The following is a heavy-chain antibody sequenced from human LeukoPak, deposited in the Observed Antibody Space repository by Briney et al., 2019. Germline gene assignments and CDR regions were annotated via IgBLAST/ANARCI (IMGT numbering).Heavy chain of an antibody. Sequence: GGSLRLSCAASGFTFSSYSMNWVRQAPGKGLEWVANIKQDGSEKYYVDSVKGRFTISRDNAKNSLYLQMNSLRAEDTAVYYCAREEYSGSYSWFDPWGQGTLVTVSS. J-gene: IGHJ5*02. CDR3: AREEYSGSYSWFDP. CDR1: GFTFSSYS. V-gene: IGHV3-7*03. D-gene: IGHD1-26*01. CDR2: IKQDGSEK.